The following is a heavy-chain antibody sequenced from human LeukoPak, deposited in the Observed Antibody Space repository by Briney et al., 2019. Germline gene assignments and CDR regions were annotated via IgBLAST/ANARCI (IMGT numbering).Heavy chain of an antibody. V-gene: IGHV3-21*01. CDR3: ARSLVVGATYPYH. J-gene: IGHJ5*02. Sequence: GGSLRLSCAASGFTFSTYNMNWLRQAPGKGLEWVSSITSGETYIYYADSVKGRFTISRDNAKNSLYLQLNSLRAEDTAVYYCARSLVVGATYPYHWGQGTLVTVSS. D-gene: IGHD1-26*01. CDR1: GFTFSTYN. CDR2: ITSGETYI.